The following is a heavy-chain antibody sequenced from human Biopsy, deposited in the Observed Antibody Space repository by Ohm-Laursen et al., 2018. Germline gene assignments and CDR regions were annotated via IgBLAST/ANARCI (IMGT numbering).Heavy chain of an antibody. CDR1: GDSISTSTTYY. CDR2: IYNSETT. Sequence: GTLSLTCTVSGDSISTSTTYYWAWLRQPPGKGLEWIGSIYNSETTFYNPPLKSRVAISVDTSTNQSSLKVPSVTAADTALYYCARHPTGFWFDPWGHGTLVTVSS. V-gene: IGHV4-39*01. CDR3: ARHPTGFWFDP. J-gene: IGHJ5*02.